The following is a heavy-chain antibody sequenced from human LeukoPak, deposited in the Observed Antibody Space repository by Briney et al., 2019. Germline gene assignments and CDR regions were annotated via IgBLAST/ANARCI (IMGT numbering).Heavy chain of an antibody. CDR2: LYIGGNT. V-gene: IGHV3-53*01. Sequence: PGGSLRLSCAASGFTLSNAWMNWVRQAPGEGLEWVSALYIGGNTYYVDSVRGRFTISRDNSKNTLYLQMNSLRAEDTAIYYCMAAAGYNYGQCWGQGTLVTVSS. CDR1: GFTLSNAW. D-gene: IGHD5-18*01. J-gene: IGHJ4*02. CDR3: MAAAGYNYGQC.